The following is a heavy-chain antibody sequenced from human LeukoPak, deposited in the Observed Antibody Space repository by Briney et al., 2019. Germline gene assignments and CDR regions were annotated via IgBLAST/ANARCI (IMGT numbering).Heavy chain of an antibody. V-gene: IGHV4-39*07. CDR2: IYYSGST. D-gene: IGHD3-16*02. CDR1: GGSISSSSYY. J-gene: IGHJ3*02. CDR3: ARSYVWGSYRHHSAFDI. Sequence: SETLSLTCTVSGGSISSSSYYWGWIRQPPGKGLEWIGSIYYSGSTYYNPSLKSRVTMSVDTSKNQFSLKLSSVTAADTAVYYCARSYVWGSYRHHSAFDIWGQGTMVTVSS.